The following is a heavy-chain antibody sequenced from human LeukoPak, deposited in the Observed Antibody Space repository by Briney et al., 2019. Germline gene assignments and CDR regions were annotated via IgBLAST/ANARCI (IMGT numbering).Heavy chain of an antibody. V-gene: IGHV3-23*01. J-gene: IGHJ3*02. CDR1: GVTFSRYV. CDR3: VQEGPRGLAFDI. Sequence: GGSLRLSCEASGVTFSRYVMSWVRQAPGKGPEGVSGISGSGGGTYYADSVKGRFAISRDNSKNTLYLQMNSLRAEDTAVYYCVQEGPRGLAFDIWGQGTKVTVSS. CDR2: ISGSGGGT.